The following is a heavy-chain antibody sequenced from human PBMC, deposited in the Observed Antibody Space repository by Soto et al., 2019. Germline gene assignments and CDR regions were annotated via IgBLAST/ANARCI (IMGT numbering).Heavy chain of an antibody. J-gene: IGHJ6*02. V-gene: IGHV3-23*01. D-gene: IGHD3-22*01. CDR1: GFTFSSYA. CDR3: AKRAGYYDSSGYYFYGMDV. CDR2: ISGSGGST. Sequence: LRLSCAASGFTFSSYAMSWVRQAPGKGLEWVSAISGSGGSTYYADSVKGRFTISRDNSKNTLYLQMNSLRAEDTAVYYCAKRAGYYDSSGYYFYGMDVWGQGTTVTVSS.